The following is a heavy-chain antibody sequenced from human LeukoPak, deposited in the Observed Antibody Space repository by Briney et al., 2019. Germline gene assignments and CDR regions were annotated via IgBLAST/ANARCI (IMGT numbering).Heavy chain of an antibody. J-gene: IGHJ4*02. CDR1: GGSTSSYY. CDR2: IYYSGST. CDR3: ARGRGSNYDYVWGSPYYFDY. V-gene: IGHV4-59*01. D-gene: IGHD3-16*01. Sequence: SETLSLTCTVSGGSTSSYYWSWIRQPPGKGLEWIGYIYYSGSTNYNPSLKSRVTISVDMSKNQFSLKLSSVTAADTAVYYCARGRGSNYDYVWGSPYYFDYWGQGTLVTVSS.